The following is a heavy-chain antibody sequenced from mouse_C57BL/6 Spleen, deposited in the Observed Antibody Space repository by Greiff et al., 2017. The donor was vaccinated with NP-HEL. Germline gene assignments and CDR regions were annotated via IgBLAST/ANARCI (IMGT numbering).Heavy chain of an antibody. V-gene: IGHV1-61*01. D-gene: IGHD1-1*01. J-gene: IGHJ2*01. Sequence: QVQLQQPGAELVRPGSSVKLSCKASGYTFTSYWMDWVKQRPGQGLEWIGNIYPSDSETHYNQKFKDKATLTVDKSSSTAYMQLSSLTSEDSAVYYCAIGDYYGSSYGDYWGQGTTLTVSS. CDR2: IYPSDSET. CDR3: AIGDYYGSSYGDY. CDR1: GYTFTSYW.